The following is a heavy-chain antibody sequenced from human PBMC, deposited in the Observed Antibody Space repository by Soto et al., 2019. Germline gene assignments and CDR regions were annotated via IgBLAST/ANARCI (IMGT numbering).Heavy chain of an antibody. CDR1: GYTFTSYG. Sequence: ASVKVSCKASGYTFTSYGISWVRQAPGQGLEWMGWISAYNGNTNYAQKLQGRVTMTTDTSTSTAYMELRSLRSDDTAVYYCARVRFDSSGPSGFDYWGQGTLVTVSS. CDR2: ISAYNGNT. J-gene: IGHJ4*02. CDR3: ARVRFDSSGPSGFDY. D-gene: IGHD6-19*01. V-gene: IGHV1-18*01.